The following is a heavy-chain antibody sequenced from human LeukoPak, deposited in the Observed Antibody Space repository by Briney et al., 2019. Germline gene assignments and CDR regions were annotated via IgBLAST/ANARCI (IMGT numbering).Heavy chain of an antibody. CDR2: IIPIFGTA. CDR1: GGTFSSYA. D-gene: IGHD3-22*01. J-gene: IGHJ4*02. V-gene: IGHV1-69*01. CDR3: AIYDSSGYYNY. Sequence: ASVKVSCKASGGTFSSYAISWVRQAPGQGLEWMGGIIPIFGTANYAQKFQGRVTITADESTSTAYMELSSLRSEDTAVYYCAIYDSSGYYNYWGQGTLVTVSS.